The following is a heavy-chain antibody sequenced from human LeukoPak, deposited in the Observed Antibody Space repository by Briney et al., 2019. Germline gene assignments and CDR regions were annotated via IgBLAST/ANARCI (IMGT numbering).Heavy chain of an antibody. V-gene: IGHV4-59*01. CDR3: ARGGSGSGYYYPHFFDY. Sequence: SETLSLTCTVSGGSISSNYWSWIRQPPGKGLEWIRYIYYSGNTNYNPSLKSRVTISVDTSKNQFSLKLSSVTAADTAVYYCARGGSGSGYYYPHFFDYWGQGTLVTVSS. J-gene: IGHJ4*02. D-gene: IGHD3-22*01. CDR2: IYYSGNT. CDR1: GGSISSNY.